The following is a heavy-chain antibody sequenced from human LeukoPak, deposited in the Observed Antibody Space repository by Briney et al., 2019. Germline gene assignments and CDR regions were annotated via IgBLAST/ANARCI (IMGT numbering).Heavy chain of an antibody. J-gene: IGHJ3*01. V-gene: IGHV4-59*01. CDR2: IYYTGST. D-gene: IGHD2-8*02. Sequence: PSETLSLTCSVSSGFISSYYWTWIRQSPGKGLEWIGYIYYTGSTSYNPSLQSRVTTSRDTPKNQFSLKLSSMTAADTAIYYCVRASVDTGGASDVWGQGTVVTVSS. CDR1: SGFISSYY. CDR3: VRASVDTGGASDV.